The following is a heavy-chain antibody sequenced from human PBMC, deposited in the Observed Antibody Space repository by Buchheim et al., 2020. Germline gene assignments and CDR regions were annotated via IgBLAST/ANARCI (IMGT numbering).Heavy chain of an antibody. CDR3: AAPLRIVVVIAYYFDY. CDR2: ISGSSGST. J-gene: IGHJ4*02. D-gene: IGHD3-22*01. Sequence: EVQLLESGGGLVQPGGSLRLSCAASGFTFSSYAMSWVRQAPGKGLEWVSAISGSSGSTYYADSVKGRFTISRDNSKNTLYLQMNSLRAEDTAVYYCAAPLRIVVVIAYYFDYWGQGTL. V-gene: IGHV3-23*01. CDR1: GFTFSSYA.